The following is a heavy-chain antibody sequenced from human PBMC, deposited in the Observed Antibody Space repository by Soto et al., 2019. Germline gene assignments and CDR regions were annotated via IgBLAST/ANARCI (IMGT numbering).Heavy chain of an antibody. J-gene: IGHJ4*02. D-gene: IGHD3-22*01. CDR2: IYYSGST. CDR3: ARGHYYDSSGLDY. V-gene: IGHV4-31*03. CDR1: GGSISSGGYY. Sequence: QVQLQESGPGLVKPSQTLSLTCTVSGGSISSGGYYWSWMRQHPGKGLEWIGYIYYSGSTYYNPSLKSRVTISVDTSKNQFSLKLSSVTAADTAVYYCARGHYYDSSGLDYWGQGTLVTVSS.